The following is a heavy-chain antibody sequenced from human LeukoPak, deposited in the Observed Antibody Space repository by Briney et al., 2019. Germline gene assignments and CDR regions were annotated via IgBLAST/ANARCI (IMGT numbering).Heavy chain of an antibody. V-gene: IGHV1-46*01. Sequence: ASVEVSCQASGYPFPSHYTHWVRPAPGQGLEGMGIINPSGSSTTYAQKFQGRVTMTRDTSTSAVNMELSSLRSEDTAVYYCARESCTNGVCFFDIWGQGTRVTVS. J-gene: IGHJ3*02. D-gene: IGHD2-8*01. CDR3: ARESCTNGVCFFDI. CDR1: GYPFPSHY. CDR2: INPSGSST.